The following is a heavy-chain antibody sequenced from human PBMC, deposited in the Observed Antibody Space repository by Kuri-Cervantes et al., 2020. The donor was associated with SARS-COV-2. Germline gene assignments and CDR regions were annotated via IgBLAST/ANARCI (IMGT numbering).Heavy chain of an antibody. D-gene: IGHD3-10*01. CDR3: ARDRPSNYYDSGSSLDAFDI. V-gene: IGHV3-21*01. Sequence: GESLKISCAASGFTFSSYSMNWVRQAPGKGLEWVSSISSSSSYIYYADSVKGRFTISRDNAKNSLYLQMNSLRAEDTAVYYCARDRPSNYYDSGSSLDAFDIWGQGTMVTVSS. CDR1: GFTFSSYS. CDR2: ISSSSSYI. J-gene: IGHJ3*02.